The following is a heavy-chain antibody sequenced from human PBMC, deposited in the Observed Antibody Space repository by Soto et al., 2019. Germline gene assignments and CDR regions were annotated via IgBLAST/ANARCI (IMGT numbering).Heavy chain of an antibody. Sequence: GASVKVSCKASGGTFSSYTISWVRQAPGQGLEWMGRIIPILGIANYAQKFQGRVTITADKSTSTAYMELSSLRSEDTAVYYCASGLFNQNSSGCSGSPPSHFDYWGQGTLVTSP. J-gene: IGHJ4*02. CDR2: IIPILGIA. CDR3: ASGLFNQNSSGCSGSPPSHFDY. D-gene: IGHD6-19*01. CDR1: GGTFSSYT. V-gene: IGHV1-69*02.